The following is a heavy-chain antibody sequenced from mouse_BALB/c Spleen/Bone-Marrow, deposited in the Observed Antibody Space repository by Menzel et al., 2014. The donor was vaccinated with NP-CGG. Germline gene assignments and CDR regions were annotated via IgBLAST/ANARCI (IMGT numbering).Heavy chain of an antibody. CDR2: ISSGGSYT. D-gene: IGHD2-4*01. Sequence: EVKLLESGGGLVKPGGSLKLSCAASGFTFSSYAMSWVRQSPEKRLEWVAEISSGGSYTYYPDTVTGRFTISRDNAKNTLYLEMSCLRSEDTAMYYCAREGLRRRAAMDYWGQGTSVTVSS. J-gene: IGHJ4*01. CDR1: GFTFSSYA. CDR3: AREGLRRRAAMDY. V-gene: IGHV5-9-4*01.